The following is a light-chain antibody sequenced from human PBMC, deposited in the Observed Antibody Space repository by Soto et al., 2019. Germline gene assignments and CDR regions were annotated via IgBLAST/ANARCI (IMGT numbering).Light chain of an antibody. Sequence: IGLTQSPGSLSVSPAERAALSCRASQSVSSSYLAWYQQKPGQAPRLLIYGASSRATGIPDRFSGSGSGTDFTLTISRLEPEEFAVYYCQQYGSSLLTFGGGTKVDIK. CDR2: GAS. CDR3: QQYGSSLLT. J-gene: IGKJ4*01. CDR1: QSVSSSY. V-gene: IGKV3-20*01.